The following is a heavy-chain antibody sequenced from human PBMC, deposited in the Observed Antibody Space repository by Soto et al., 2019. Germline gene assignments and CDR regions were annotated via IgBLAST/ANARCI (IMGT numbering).Heavy chain of an antibody. Sequence: QVHLVQSGAEVKSPGSAVKVSCMVSGAEYTFSNYGHNWMRQPSGQGLESMGGTIPPFATANYAHKFQARVTITQDTFTTTAYMAQSTLRSDDTAVYYGERHDKTALTPLDSGGQGTLVSVAS. CDR3: ERHDKTALTPLDS. V-gene: IGHV1-69*06. CDR1: GAEYTFSNYG. CDR2: TIPPFATA. J-gene: IGHJ4*02. D-gene: IGHD3-9*01.